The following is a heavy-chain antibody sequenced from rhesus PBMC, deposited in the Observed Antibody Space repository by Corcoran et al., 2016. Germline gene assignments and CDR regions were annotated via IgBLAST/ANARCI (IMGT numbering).Heavy chain of an antibody. CDR3: ATTARGVDY. CDR2: ITGAGETK. J-gene: IGHJ4*01. Sequence: EVQLVESGGGLAKPGGSLSLSCAASGFSFSDYYMDWVRQEPGKGRVGVSRITGAGETKWYPDSGRDRFIISRDNAKNTLYLHMPGLRVEDTAVYDCATTARGVDYWGQGVLVTVSS. CDR1: GFSFSDYY. V-gene: IGHV3-178*01. D-gene: IGHD2-27*01.